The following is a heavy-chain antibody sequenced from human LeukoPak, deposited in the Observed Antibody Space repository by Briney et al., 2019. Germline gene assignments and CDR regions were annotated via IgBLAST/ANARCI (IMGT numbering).Heavy chain of an antibody. CDR3: ARGHHVVVATATWASDAFDL. J-gene: IGHJ3*01. D-gene: IGHD2-21*02. Sequence: GESLQISCKGSGYNFTSYWIGWVRQMPGKGLEWMGIIYPGDSDSRLSPSLQGQVTISADKSISTAYLQWNSLKASDTAMYYCARGHHVVVATATWASDAFDLWGQGTMVTVSS. CDR2: IYPGDSDS. V-gene: IGHV5-51*01. CDR1: GYNFTSYW.